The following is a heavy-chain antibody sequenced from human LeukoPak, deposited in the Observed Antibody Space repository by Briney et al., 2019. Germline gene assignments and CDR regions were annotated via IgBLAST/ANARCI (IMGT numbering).Heavy chain of an antibody. CDR1: GFTFSSYW. D-gene: IGHD3-22*01. CDR2: INSDGSST. Sequence: PGGSLRLSCAASGFTFSSYWMHWVRQAPGKGLVWVSRINSDGSSTSYADSVKGRFTISRDNAKNTLYLQMNSLRAEDTAVYYCARGSSGYYYEYLQHWGQGTLVTVSS. CDR3: ARGSSGYYYEYLQH. J-gene: IGHJ1*01. V-gene: IGHV3-74*01.